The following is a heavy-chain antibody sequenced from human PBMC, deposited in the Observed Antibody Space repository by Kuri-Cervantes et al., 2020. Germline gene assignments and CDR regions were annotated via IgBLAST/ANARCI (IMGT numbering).Heavy chain of an antibody. D-gene: IGHD1-26*01. Sequence: SQTLSLTCAVSGYSISSGYYWSWIRQPPGKGLEWIGEINHSGSTNYNPSLKSRVTISVDTSKNQFSLKLSSLTAADTAVYYCARGAGGIPYYYMDVWGKGTTVTVSS. CDR3: ARGAGGIPYYYMDV. CDR2: INHSGST. J-gene: IGHJ6*03. CDR1: GYSISSGYY. V-gene: IGHV4-34*01.